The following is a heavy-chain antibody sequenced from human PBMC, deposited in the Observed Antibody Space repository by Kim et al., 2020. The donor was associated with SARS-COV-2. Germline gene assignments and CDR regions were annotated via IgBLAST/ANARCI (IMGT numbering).Heavy chain of an antibody. V-gene: IGHV1-69*13. D-gene: IGHD3-10*01. J-gene: IGHJ5*02. Sequence: SVKVSCKASGGTFSSYAISWVRQAPGQGLEWMGGIIPIFGTANYAQKFQGRVTITADESTSTAYMELSSLRSEDTAVYYCARAGSLLWFGEAWSWFDPWGQGTLVTVSS. CDR3: ARAGSLLWFGEAWSWFDP. CDR2: IIPIFGTA. CDR1: GGTFSSYA.